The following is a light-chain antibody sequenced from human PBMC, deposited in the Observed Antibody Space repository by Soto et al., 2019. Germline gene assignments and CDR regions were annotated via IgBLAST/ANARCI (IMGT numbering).Light chain of an antibody. Sequence: QSVLTQPPSVSGFPGRSVTISCTGTSSDVGKYDRVSWYQQPPGTAPKLIIYEVTNRPSGVPARFSGSKSGNTASLTISGLQAEDEADYYCSSYTSTSRYVFGAGTKVTVL. J-gene: IGLJ1*01. CDR2: EVT. CDR1: SSDVGKYDR. V-gene: IGLV2-18*02. CDR3: SSYTSTSRYV.